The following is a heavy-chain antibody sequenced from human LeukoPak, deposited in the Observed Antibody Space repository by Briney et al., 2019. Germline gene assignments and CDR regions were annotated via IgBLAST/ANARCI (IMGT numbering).Heavy chain of an antibody. CDR2: IYSGGST. CDR1: GFTVSSNY. V-gene: IGHV3-66*01. Sequence: PGGSLRLSCAASGFTVSSNYMSWVRQAPGKGLEWVSVIYSGGSTYYADSVKGRFTISRDNSKNTLYLQMNSLRAEDTAVYYCARVVVLIGYAFDIWGQGTMVTVSS. CDR3: ARVVVLIGYAFDI. D-gene: IGHD2-2*01. J-gene: IGHJ3*02.